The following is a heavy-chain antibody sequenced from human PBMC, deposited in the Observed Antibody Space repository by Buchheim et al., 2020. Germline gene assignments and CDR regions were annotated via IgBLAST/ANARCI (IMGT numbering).Heavy chain of an antibody. CDR2: INPSGGST. Sequence: QVQLVQSGAEVKKPGASVKVSCKASGYTFTSYYMHWVRQAPGQGLEWMGIINPSGGSTRYAQKFQGRVTMTRDTSTRTVYMELSSLRSEDTAVYYCARAYYDCWSGYYAAYYCDNWGQGTL. J-gene: IGHJ4*02. D-gene: IGHD3-3*01. CDR3: ARAYYDCWSGYYAAYYCDN. CDR1: GYTFTSYY. V-gene: IGHV1-46*01.